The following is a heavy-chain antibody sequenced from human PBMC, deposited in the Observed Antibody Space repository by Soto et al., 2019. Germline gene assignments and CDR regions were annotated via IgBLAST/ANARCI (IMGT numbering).Heavy chain of an antibody. V-gene: IGHV6-1*01. CDR3: ARDLKAAAGVRYYYGMDV. Sequence: SQTLSLTCAISGDSVSSNSAAWNWIRQSPSRGLEWRGRTYYRSRWYNDYAVSVKSRITINPDTSKNQFSLQLNSVTPEDTAVYYCARDLKAAAGVRYYYGMDVWGQGTTVTVSS. J-gene: IGHJ6*02. D-gene: IGHD6-13*01. CDR1: GDSVSSNSAA. CDR2: TYYRSRWYN.